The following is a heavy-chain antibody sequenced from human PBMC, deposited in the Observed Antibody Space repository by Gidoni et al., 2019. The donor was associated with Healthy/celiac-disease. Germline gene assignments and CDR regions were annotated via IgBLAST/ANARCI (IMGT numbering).Heavy chain of an antibody. Sequence: EVQLLESGGGLVQPGGSLRLSCAASGFTFSSYAISWVRQAPGKGLEWVSAISVSGGSTYYADSVKGRFTISRDNSKNTLYLQMNSLRAEDTAVYYCAKDRVVVTATYDYWGQGTLVTVSS. V-gene: IGHV3-23*01. D-gene: IGHD2-21*02. CDR1: GFTFSSYA. CDR3: AKDRVVVTATYDY. J-gene: IGHJ4*02. CDR2: ISVSGGST.